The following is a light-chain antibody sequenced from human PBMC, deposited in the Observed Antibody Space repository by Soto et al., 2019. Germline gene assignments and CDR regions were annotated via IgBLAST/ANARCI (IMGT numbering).Light chain of an antibody. CDR3: QQSYSTPYT. CDR1: QSISSY. CDR2: AAS. V-gene: IGKV1-39*01. J-gene: IGKJ2*01. Sequence: DIQMTQSPSSLSASVGDRVTITCRASQSISSYLNWYQQKPGKAPKLLIYAASSLQSGVPSRFSGSGSGTXXXXXXXSXQPEDFATYYCQQSYSTPYTFGQGTKLEIK.